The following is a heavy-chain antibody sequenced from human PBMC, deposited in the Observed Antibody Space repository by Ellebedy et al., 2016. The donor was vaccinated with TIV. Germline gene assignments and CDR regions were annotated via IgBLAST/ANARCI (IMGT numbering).Heavy chain of an antibody. CDR1: GGSISSYY. CDR3: ARGRNWNYFDY. D-gene: IGHD1-20*01. J-gene: IGHJ4*02. Sequence: SETLSLTXTVSGGSISSYYWSWIRQPAGRGLEWIGRIYTSGSTNYNPSLKSRVTISVDTSKKQFSLKLSSVTAADTAVYYCARGRNWNYFDYWGQGTLVTVSS. CDR2: IYTSGST. V-gene: IGHV4-4*07.